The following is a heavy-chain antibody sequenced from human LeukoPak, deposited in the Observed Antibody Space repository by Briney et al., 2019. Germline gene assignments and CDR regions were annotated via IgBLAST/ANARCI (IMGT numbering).Heavy chain of an antibody. D-gene: IGHD6-13*01. J-gene: IGHJ4*02. V-gene: IGHV4-59*08. CDR2: IYYSGST. CDR1: GGSISSYY. CDR3: ARLAAAGTANFDY. Sequence: SETLSLTCAVYGGSISSYYWSWIRQPPGKGLEWIGYIYYSGSTNYNPSLKSRVTISVDTSKNQFSLKLSSVTAADTAVYYCARLAAAGTANFDYWGQGTLVTVSS.